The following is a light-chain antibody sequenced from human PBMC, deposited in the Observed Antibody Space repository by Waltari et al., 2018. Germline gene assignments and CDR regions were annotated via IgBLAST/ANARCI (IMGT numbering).Light chain of an antibody. Sequence: QSVLTQPPSTFGTPGQTVTISCSGSSSNIGTNTVTWYQQFPGTAPKVLVFANYHRPSGVPNRFSASKSGTSASLVISGLQSEDEGDYFCAAWDDSLIGRVFGGGTTLTVL. J-gene: IGLJ3*02. V-gene: IGLV1-44*01. CDR1: SSNIGTNT. CDR2: ANY. CDR3: AAWDDSLIGRV.